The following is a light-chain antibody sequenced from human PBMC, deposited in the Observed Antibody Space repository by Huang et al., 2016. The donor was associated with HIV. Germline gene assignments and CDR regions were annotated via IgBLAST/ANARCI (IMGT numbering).Light chain of an antibody. J-gene: IGKJ1*01. CDR3: QQYYSSPQT. V-gene: IGKV4-1*01. Sequence: DIIMTQSPDSLAVSLGERATLNCRSSQSVYSSSTSKDYMAWFHKKPGQPPRLLLFWAPTRQAGVPYRLTGSGSGTHFTLASANLEAEDAAIYYCQQYYSSPQTFGQGTRVEVK. CDR1: QSVYSSSTSKDY. CDR2: WAP.